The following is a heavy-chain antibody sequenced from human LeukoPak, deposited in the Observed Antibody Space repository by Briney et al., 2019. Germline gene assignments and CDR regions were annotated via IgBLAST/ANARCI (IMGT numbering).Heavy chain of an antibody. CDR3: ARALADSRAGTTYYYYGMDV. D-gene: IGHD5-24*01. CDR1: GFTFSSYA. Sequence: GGSLRLSCAASGFTFSSYAMHWVRQAPGKGLEWVAVISYDGSNKYYADSVKGRFTISRDNSKNTLYLQMNSLRAEDAAVYYCARALADSRAGTTYYYYGMDVWGQGTTVTVSS. V-gene: IGHV3-30-3*01. J-gene: IGHJ6*02. CDR2: ISYDGSNK.